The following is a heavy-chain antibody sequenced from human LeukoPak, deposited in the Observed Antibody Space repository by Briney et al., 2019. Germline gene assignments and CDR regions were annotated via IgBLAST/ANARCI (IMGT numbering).Heavy chain of an antibody. D-gene: IGHD3-10*01. CDR3: ARVSSDGSGSYYHINWFDP. CDR2: IYHSGST. V-gene: IGHV4-38-2*02. J-gene: IGHJ5*02. CDR1: GGSISSYY. Sequence: PSETLSLTCTVSGGSISSYYWSWIRQPPGKGLEWIGSIYHSGSTYYNPSLKSRVTISVDTSKNQFSLKLSSVTAADTAVYYCARVSSDGSGSYYHINWFDPWGQGTLVTVSS.